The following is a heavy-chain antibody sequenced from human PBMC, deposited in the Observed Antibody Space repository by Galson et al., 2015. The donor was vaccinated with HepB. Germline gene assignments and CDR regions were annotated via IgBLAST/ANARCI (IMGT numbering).Heavy chain of an antibody. D-gene: IGHD6-6*01. J-gene: IGHJ6*02. CDR1: GFTFSSYW. Sequence: SLRLSCAASGFTFSSYWMHWVRQAPGKGLVWVSRINSDGSSTSYADSVKGRFTISRDNAKNTLYLQMNSLRAEDTAVYYCARVESDSSSSLSYYYYGMDVWGQGTTVTVSS. CDR3: ARVESDSSSSLSYYYYGMDV. V-gene: IGHV3-74*01. CDR2: INSDGSST.